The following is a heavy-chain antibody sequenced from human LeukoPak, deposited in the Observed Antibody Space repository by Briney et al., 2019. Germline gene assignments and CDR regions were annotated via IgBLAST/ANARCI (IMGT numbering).Heavy chain of an antibody. CDR1: GFTFSSYS. CDR2: ISSSSSY. J-gene: IGHJ6*04. CDR3: AELGITMIGGV. Sequence: GGSLRLSCAASGFTFSSYSMNWVRQAPGKGLEWVSFISSSSSYKYADSVKGRFTISRDNVKNSLYLQMNSLRAEDTAVYYCAELGITMIGGVWGKGTTVTISS. D-gene: IGHD3-10*02. V-gene: IGHV3-21*01.